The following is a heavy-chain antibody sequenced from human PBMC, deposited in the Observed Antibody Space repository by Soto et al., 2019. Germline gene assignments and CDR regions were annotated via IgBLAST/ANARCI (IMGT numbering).Heavy chain of an antibody. Sequence: PGGSLRLSCAASGFTFSSYAMSWVRQAPGKGLEWVSAISGSGGSTYYADSVKGRFTISRDNSKNTLYLQMNSLRAEDTAVYYCAKDARRLLWFGESPRDDAFDIWGQGATVTVS. CDR2: ISGSGGST. J-gene: IGHJ3*02. D-gene: IGHD3-10*01. V-gene: IGHV3-23*01. CDR1: GFTFSSYA. CDR3: AKDARRLLWFGESPRDDAFDI.